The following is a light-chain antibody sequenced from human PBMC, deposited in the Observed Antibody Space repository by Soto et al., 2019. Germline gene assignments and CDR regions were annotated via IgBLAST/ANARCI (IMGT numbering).Light chain of an antibody. CDR2: AAS. Sequence: DIQMTQSPSSLSASVGDRFTITCRASQVISNWLAWYQQKSANAPKSLIYAASSLQSGVPSRFSGSGSGTDFTLTISSLQPEDFATYYCQQYNSFPLTFGQGTRLEIK. CDR1: QVISNW. J-gene: IGKJ5*01. V-gene: IGKV1D-16*01. CDR3: QQYNSFPLT.